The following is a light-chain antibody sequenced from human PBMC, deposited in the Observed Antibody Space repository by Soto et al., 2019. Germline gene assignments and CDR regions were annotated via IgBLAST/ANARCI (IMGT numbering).Light chain of an antibody. J-gene: IGLJ2*01. CDR2: DVS. Sequence: QSALTQPASLSGSPGQSMTISCAGTSSDVGGYNYVSWYQQHPGKAPKLMIYDVSNRPSGVSNRFSGSKSGNTASLTISGLQPEDEADYYCSSYTRSSTRVVFGGGTKVTVL. CDR3: SSYTRSSTRVV. CDR1: SSDVGGYNY. V-gene: IGLV2-14*01.